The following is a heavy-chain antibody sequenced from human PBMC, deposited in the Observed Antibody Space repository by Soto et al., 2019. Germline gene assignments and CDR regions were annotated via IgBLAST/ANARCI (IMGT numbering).Heavy chain of an antibody. D-gene: IGHD2-8*02. V-gene: IGHV3-48*01. J-gene: IGHJ5*02. CDR2: ISSSSSTI. CDR3: VRSHNNDWWNLFDP. CDR1: GFTFSSYS. Sequence: GGSLRLSCAASGFTFSSYSMYWVRQAPGKGLEWVSYISSSSSTIYYADSVKGRFTISRDNAKNSLYLQMNSLRAADTATYYCVRSHNNDWWNLFDPWGQGAPVTVSS.